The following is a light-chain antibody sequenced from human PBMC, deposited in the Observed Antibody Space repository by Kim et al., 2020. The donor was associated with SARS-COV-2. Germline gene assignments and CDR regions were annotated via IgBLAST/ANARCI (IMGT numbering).Light chain of an antibody. J-gene: IGLJ3*02. CDR2: SND. CDR1: EYNVGSDY. V-gene: IGLV1-47*02. CDR3: ALWDDALNGRV. Sequence: GQSVTISCSGSEYNVGSDYVSWYQQLPGTAPKRVIYSNDQRPSGVPYRFSGFKSGTSASLAISGLRSEDEAHYYCALWDDALNGRVFGGGTQLTVL.